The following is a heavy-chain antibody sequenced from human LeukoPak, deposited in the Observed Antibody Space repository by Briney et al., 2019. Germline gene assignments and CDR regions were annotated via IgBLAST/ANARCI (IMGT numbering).Heavy chain of an antibody. CDR3: ARGEREVYGSGTHY. V-gene: IGHV3-11*06. J-gene: IGHJ4*02. CDR2: ISSSSSYT. CDR1: GFTFSDYY. Sequence: GGSLRLSCAASGFTFSDYYMSWIRQAPGKGLEWVSYISSSSSYTNYADPVKGRFTISRDNAKNSLYLQMNSLRAEDTAVYCCARGEREVYGSGTHYWGQGTLVAVSS. D-gene: IGHD3-10*01.